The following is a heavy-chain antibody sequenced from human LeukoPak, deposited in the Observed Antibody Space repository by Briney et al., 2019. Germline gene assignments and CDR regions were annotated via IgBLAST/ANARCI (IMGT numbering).Heavy chain of an antibody. J-gene: IGHJ3*02. V-gene: IGHV3-21*01. Sequence: GGSLRLFCAASGFTFSTYSMNWVRQAPGKGLEWVSSITPSGNYIYYATSVKGRFTISRDNAKNSLYLQMNSLRAEDTAVYYCARDFSSGSIWGQGTMVTVSS. CDR2: ITPSGNYI. CDR3: ARDFSSGSI. D-gene: IGHD6-25*01. CDR1: GFTFSTYS.